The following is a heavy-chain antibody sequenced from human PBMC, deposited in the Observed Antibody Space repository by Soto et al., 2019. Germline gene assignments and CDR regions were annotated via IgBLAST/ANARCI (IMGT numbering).Heavy chain of an antibody. Sequence: QLQLQESGPGLVKPSETLSLTCTVSGGSISRSSYYWGWIRQPPGKGLEWIGSIYYSGSTYYNPSLQRRVTRSXXTXKXXFSLKLSSMTAADAAVYYCVTHQGYYGSGSYCFDYWGLGTQVTVSS. D-gene: IGHD3-10*01. J-gene: IGHJ4*02. V-gene: IGHV4-39*01. CDR1: GGSISRSSYY. CDR2: IYYSGST. CDR3: VTHQGYYGSGSYCFDY.